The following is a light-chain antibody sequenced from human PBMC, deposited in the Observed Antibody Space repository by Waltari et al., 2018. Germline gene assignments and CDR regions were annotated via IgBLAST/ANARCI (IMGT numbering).Light chain of an antibody. Sequence: QSAPTQPASVSGSPGQSITISCTGTSSDVGGFNYVSWYQQHPGKAPKLMIYEITNRPSGVSNRFSGSKSGNTASLTISGLQAKDEADYYCSSYTSSSAFVVFGGGTKLTVL. J-gene: IGLJ2*01. V-gene: IGLV2-14*01. CDR1: SSDVGGFNY. CDR3: SSYTSSSAFVV. CDR2: EIT.